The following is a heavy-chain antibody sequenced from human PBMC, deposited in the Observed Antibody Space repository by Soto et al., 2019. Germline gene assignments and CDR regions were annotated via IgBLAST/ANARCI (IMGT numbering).Heavy chain of an antibody. J-gene: IGHJ4*02. CDR3: VEGWNDF. CDR1: GFMFSSAW. Sequence: EVQVVESGGDLVEPGGSLRLSCVTSGFMFSSAWMSWVRQAPGKGLEWVARIKSTKDGGARDYAAPVNGRFSISRDDSKITVYLQMNSLRVEDTALYYCVEGWNDFWGQGTLVTVSS. CDR2: IKSTKDGGAR. D-gene: IGHD1-1*01. V-gene: IGHV3-15*01.